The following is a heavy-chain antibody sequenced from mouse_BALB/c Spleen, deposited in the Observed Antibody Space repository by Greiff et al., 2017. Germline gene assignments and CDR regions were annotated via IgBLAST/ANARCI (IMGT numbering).Heavy chain of an antibody. J-gene: IGHJ1*01. CDR1: GFTFSDYY. V-gene: IGHV5-4*02. Sequence: DVKVVESGGGLVKPGGSLKLSCAASGFTFSDYYMYWVRQTPEKRLEWVATISDGGSYTYYPDSVKGRFTISRDNAKNNLYLQMSSLKSEDTAMYYCARGVPESGGGWYFDVWGAGTTVTVSS. CDR3: ARGVPESGGGWYFDV. CDR2: ISDGGSYT.